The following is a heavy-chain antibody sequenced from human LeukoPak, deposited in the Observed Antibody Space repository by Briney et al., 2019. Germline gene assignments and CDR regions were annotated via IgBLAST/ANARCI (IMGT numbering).Heavy chain of an antibody. Sequence: SVKVSCKASGGTFSSYAISWVRQAPGQGLEWMGGIIPIFGTANYAQKFQGRVTNTTDESTSTAYMELSSLRSEDTAVYYCARAPILGYCTNGVCYIEQWGQGTLVTVSS. D-gene: IGHD2-8*01. CDR1: GGTFSSYA. J-gene: IGHJ4*02. V-gene: IGHV1-69*05. CDR3: ARAPILGYCTNGVCYIEQ. CDR2: IIPIFGTA.